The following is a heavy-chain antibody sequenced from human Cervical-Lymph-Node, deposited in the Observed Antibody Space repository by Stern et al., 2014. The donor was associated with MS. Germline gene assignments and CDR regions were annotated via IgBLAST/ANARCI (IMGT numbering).Heavy chain of an antibody. CDR3: VRDKGYFDSRGYTYSGFDP. CDR2: IWPDCMQR. J-gene: IGHJ5*02. Sequence: MQLVESGGDVVQPGTSVRLSCEASGFTFSNYGMHWVRQAPGQGLEWVAGIWPDCMQRYYADSVKGRFTISRDNAKQTMLLQTNSLRAEDAAVYYCVRDKGYFDSRGYTYSGFDPWGQGTQVTVSS. D-gene: IGHD3-22*01. CDR1: GFTFSNYG. V-gene: IGHV3-33*04.